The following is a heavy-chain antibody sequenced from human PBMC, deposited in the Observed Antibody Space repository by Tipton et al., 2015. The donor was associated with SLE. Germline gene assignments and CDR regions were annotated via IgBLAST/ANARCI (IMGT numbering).Heavy chain of an antibody. D-gene: IGHD3-22*01. CDR1: GFTFSNAW. CDR3: TTVAYNSDVSGYYYFYYYYMDV. Sequence: SLRLSCAASGFTFSNAWMSWVRQVPGKGLEWVGRIKSESDGGTTDYAAPVKGRFTISRDDSKNTLYLQVNSLKTEDTAVYYCTTVAYNSDVSGYYYFYYYYMDVWGKGTTVTVSS. CDR2: IKSESDGGTT. J-gene: IGHJ6*03. V-gene: IGHV3-15*01.